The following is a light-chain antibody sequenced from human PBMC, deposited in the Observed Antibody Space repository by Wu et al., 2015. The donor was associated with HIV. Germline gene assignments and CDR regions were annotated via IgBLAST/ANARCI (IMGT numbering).Light chain of an antibody. J-gene: IGKJ2*03. CDR2: GAS. CDR1: QSVSSN. CDR3: QQYNDWSNPS. V-gene: IGKV3-15*01. Sequence: EIVMTQSPATLSVSPGERATVSCRASQSVSSNLAWYQQKPGQAPRLLIYGASTRATGIPARFSGSGSGTEFTLTISSLQSEDFAVYYCQQYNDWSNPSFGQGTKLEIK.